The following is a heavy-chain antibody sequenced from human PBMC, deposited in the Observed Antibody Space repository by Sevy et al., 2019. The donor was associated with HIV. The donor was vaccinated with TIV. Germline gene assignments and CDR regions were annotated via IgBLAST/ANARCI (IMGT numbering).Heavy chain of an antibody. CDR2: IYYSGST. Sequence: SETLSLTCTVSGGSISSYYWSWIRQPPGKGLEWIGYIYYSGSTNYNPSLKSRVTISVDTSKNQFSLKLSSVTAADTAVYYCAREYGSSSGFDPWGQGTLVTVSS. J-gene: IGHJ5*02. CDR3: AREYGSSSGFDP. D-gene: IGHD6-6*01. CDR1: GGSISSYY. V-gene: IGHV4-59*01.